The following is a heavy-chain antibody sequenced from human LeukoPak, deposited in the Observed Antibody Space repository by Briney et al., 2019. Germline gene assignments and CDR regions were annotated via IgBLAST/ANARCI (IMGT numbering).Heavy chain of an antibody. J-gene: IGHJ4*02. Sequence: ASETLSLTCTVSGGSISSSSYYWGWIRQPPGKGLEWIGSIYYSGSTYYNPSLKSRVTISVDTSKNQFSLKLSSVTAADTAVYYCASTMIVGYFDYWGQGTLVTVSS. V-gene: IGHV4-39*07. CDR2: IYYSGST. D-gene: IGHD3-22*01. CDR3: ASTMIVGYFDY. CDR1: GGSISSSSYY.